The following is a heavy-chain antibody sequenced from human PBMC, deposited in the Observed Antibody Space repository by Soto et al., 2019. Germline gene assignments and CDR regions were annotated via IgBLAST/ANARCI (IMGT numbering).Heavy chain of an antibody. CDR1: GGSISSGDYY. V-gene: IGHV4-30-4*01. CDR2: IYYSGST. CDR3: ARDVCYDETYYHDGMDV. Sequence: PSETLSLTCTVSGGSISSGDYYWSWIRQPPGKGLEWIGYIYYSGSTYYNPSLKSRVTISVDTSKNQFSLKLSSVTAADTAVYYCARDVCYDETYYHDGMDVWGQGTTVT. D-gene: IGHD3-3*01. J-gene: IGHJ6*02.